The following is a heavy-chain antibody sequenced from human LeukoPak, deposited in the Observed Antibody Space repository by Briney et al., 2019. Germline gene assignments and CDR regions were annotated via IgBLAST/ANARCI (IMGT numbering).Heavy chain of an antibody. D-gene: IGHD3-9*01. V-gene: IGHV3-30*18. Sequence: PGGSLRLSCAASGFTFSSYGMHWVRQAPGKGLEWVAVISCDGSNKYYADSVKGRFTISRDNSKNTLYLQMNSLRAEDTAVYYCAKSLTYYDILTGYYGMDVWGQGTTVTVSS. J-gene: IGHJ6*02. CDR2: ISCDGSNK. CDR3: AKSLTYYDILTGYYGMDV. CDR1: GFTFSSYG.